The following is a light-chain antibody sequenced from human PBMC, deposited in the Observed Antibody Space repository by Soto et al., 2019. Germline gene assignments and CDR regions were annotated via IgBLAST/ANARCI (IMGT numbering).Light chain of an antibody. CDR1: QSINSN. CDR2: GAS. V-gene: IGKV3-15*01. J-gene: IGKJ5*01. CDR3: QQYNSGPYT. Sequence: IVMTQSPATLSVSPGERATLSCRASQSINSNLAWYQQKPGQAPRLLIYGASTRATGVPARFSGSGSGTEFTLTISSLQSEDFAVYYCQQYNSGPYTFGQGTRLEIK.